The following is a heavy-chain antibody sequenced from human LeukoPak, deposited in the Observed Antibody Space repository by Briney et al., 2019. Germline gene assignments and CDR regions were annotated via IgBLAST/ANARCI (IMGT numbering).Heavy chain of an antibody. V-gene: IGHV1-2*02. CDR2: INPSNGGT. J-gene: IGHJ5*02. CDR3: ARDHHRQTPISFDP. Sequence: ASVKLSCKASGYSFTGFYIHWVRQAPGQGLEWMGWINPSNGGTDYAHNFQGRVTSTKDTSVSTAYMELSGLRFDDTAVYYWARDHHRQTPISFDPWGQGTLVTVSS. CDR1: GYSFTGFY.